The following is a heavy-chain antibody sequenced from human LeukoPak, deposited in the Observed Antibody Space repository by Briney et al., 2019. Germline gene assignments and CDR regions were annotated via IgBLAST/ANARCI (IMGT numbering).Heavy chain of an antibody. Sequence: SETLSLTCAVYGGSFSGYYWSWIRQPPGRGLEWIGEINHSGSTNYNPSLKSRVTISVDTSKNQFSLKLSSVTAADTAVYYCARRRTYDFWSGYYYYFDYWGQGTLVTVSS. CDR3: ARRRTYDFWSGYYYYFDY. D-gene: IGHD3-3*01. J-gene: IGHJ4*02. CDR1: GGSFSGYY. CDR2: INHSGST. V-gene: IGHV4-34*01.